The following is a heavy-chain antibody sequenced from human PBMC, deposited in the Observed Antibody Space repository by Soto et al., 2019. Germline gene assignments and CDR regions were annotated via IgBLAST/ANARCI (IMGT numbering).Heavy chain of an antibody. Sequence: GGSLRLSCAASGFTFSSYWMHWVRQAPGKWLVWVSRINSDGSSTSYADSVKGRFTISRDNAKNTLYLQMNSLRAEDTALYYCAKGRSYYYYYGVDVWGQGTTVTVSS. V-gene: IGHV3-74*01. CDR1: GFTFSSYW. CDR3: AKGRSYYYYYGVDV. J-gene: IGHJ6*02. CDR2: INSDGSST.